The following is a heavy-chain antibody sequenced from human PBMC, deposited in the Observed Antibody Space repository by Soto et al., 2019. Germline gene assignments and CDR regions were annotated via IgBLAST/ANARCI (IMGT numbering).Heavy chain of an antibody. CDR1: GFTFSNYG. CDR3: ASRQGIRGVIRP. Sequence: GSLRLSCAASGFTFSNYGMHWVRQAPGKGLEWVAIIWHDGNNKYYADSVRGRFIISRDNSKNRLYLQMNSLRAEDTAVYYCASRQGIRGVIRPWGQGTLVTVSS. CDR2: IWHDGNNK. J-gene: IGHJ5*02. D-gene: IGHD3-10*01. V-gene: IGHV3-33*01.